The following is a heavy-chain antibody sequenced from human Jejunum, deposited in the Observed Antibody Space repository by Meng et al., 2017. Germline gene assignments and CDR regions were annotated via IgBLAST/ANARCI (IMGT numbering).Heavy chain of an antibody. CDR3: AKDLFGSGSFYKD. V-gene: IGHV3-43*01. CDR2: ITWDGGRT. Sequence: GGSLRLSCAASGFIFDDYSMYWVRQAPGKGLEWVSLITWDGGRTYYADSVKGRFIISRDNSKKSLYLQMNSLRTEDTAWYYCAKDLFGSGSFYKDWGQGTLVTVS. CDR1: GFIFDDYS. J-gene: IGHJ4*02. D-gene: IGHD3-10*01.